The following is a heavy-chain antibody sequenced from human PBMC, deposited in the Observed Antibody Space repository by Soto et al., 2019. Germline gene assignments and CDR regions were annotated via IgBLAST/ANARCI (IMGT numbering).Heavy chain of an antibody. J-gene: IGHJ3*02. CDR2: ISSNGGST. Sequence: GGSLRLSCSASGFTFSSYAMHWVRQAPGKGLEYVSAISSNGGSTYYADSVKGRFTISRDNSKNTLYLQMSSLRAEDTAVYYCVKDFECWDDAFDIWGQGTMVTVSS. D-gene: IGHD3-3*01. V-gene: IGHV3-64D*06. CDR1: GFTFSSYA. CDR3: VKDFECWDDAFDI.